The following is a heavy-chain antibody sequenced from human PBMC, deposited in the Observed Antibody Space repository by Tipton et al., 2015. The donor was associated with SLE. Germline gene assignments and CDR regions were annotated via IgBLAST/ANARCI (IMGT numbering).Heavy chain of an antibody. CDR3: ARSEGYGHLPAF. V-gene: IGHV3-11*01. D-gene: IGHD5-18*01. CDR1: GFTFSDNY. J-gene: IGHJ4*02. CDR2: ISGSGRTN. Sequence: PLRLSCVASGFTFSDNYMSWIRQAPGKGLEWVSWISGSGRTNYYADSVKGRFTISRDNADNSLYLHMTSLKVEDTAVYFCARSEGYGHLPAFWGQGTLVTVSS.